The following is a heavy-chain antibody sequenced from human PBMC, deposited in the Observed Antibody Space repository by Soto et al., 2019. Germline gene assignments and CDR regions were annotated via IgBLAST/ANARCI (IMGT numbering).Heavy chain of an antibody. CDR3: ARDQRGVTTAH. CDR1: GFTFSTSW. CDR2: INSDGGST. Sequence: PGGSLRLSCAASGFTFSTSWMHWVRQAPGKGLVWLSRINSDGGSTNYADSVKGRFTISRDNAKNTLYLQLNSLRAEDTAVYYCARDQRGVTTAHWGQGTLVTVSS. J-gene: IGHJ4*02. V-gene: IGHV3-74*01. D-gene: IGHD2-21*02.